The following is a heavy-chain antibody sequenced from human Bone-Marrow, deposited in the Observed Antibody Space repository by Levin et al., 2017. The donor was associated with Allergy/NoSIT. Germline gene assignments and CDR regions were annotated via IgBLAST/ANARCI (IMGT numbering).Heavy chain of an antibody. D-gene: IGHD6-19*01. CDR2: MSYSGST. CDR1: GASISTSSYY. V-gene: IGHV4-39*01. J-gene: IGHJ5*02. Sequence: SETLSLTCTVSGASISTSSYYWGWIRQPPGKGLEWIVSMSYSGSTYFNAPLKSRVTTSVDMSTNQFSLKLSSVTAADTAVYYCARHGNSCGSRWFDAWGQGTLVTVSS. CDR3: ARHGNSCGSRWFDA.